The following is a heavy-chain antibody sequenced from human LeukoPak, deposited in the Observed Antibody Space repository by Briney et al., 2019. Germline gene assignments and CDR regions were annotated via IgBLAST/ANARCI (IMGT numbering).Heavy chain of an antibody. CDR2: ISAYNGNT. V-gene: IGHV1-18*01. CDR1: GYTFTSYG. Sequence: GASVKVSCKASGYTFTSYGISWVRQAPGQGLEWMGWISAYNGNTNYAQKLQGRVTMTTDTSTSTAYMELRSLRSDDTAVYYCARRVSPYYYDSSGYYGWFDPWGQGTLVTVSS. CDR3: ARRVSPYYYDSSGYYGWFDP. J-gene: IGHJ5*02. D-gene: IGHD3-22*01.